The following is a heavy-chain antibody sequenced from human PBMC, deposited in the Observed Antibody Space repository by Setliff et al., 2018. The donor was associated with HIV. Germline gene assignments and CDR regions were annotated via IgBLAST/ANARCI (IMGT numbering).Heavy chain of an antibody. CDR3: ARDRRRYDIVTLHYMDV. D-gene: IGHD3-9*01. CDR2: ITSSSNYI. V-gene: IGHV3-21*01. CDR1: GFTFSDYS. Sequence: GGSLRLSCAAFGFTFSDYSMNWVRQAPGKGLEWVSSITSSSNYIYYADSVKGRFTISRDNAKNSLYLQMNNLRAEDTAIYYCARDRRRYDIVTLHYMDVWGKGTTVTVSS. J-gene: IGHJ6*03.